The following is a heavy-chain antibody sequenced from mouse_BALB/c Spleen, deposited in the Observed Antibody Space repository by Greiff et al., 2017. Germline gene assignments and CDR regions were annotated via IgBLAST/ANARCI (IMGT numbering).Heavy chain of an antibody. V-gene: IGHV2-2*02. CDR1: GFSLTSYG. CDR2: IWSGGST. J-gene: IGHJ3*01. Sequence: VHLVESGPGLVQPSQSLSITCTVSGFSLTSYGVHWVRQSPGKGLEWLGVIWSGGSTDYNAAFISRLSISKDNSKSQVFFKMNSLQANDTAIYYCARSYYGNYEGFAYWGQGTLVTVSA. D-gene: IGHD2-1*01. CDR3: ARSYYGNYEGFAY.